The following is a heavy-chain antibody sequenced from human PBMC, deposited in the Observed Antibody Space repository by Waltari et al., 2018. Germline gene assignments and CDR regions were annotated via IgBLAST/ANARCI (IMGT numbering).Heavy chain of an antibody. CDR3: ARTYSNRYNWFDP. V-gene: IGHV4-39*01. Sequence: QLQLQESGPGLVKPSETLSLTCTVSGGSISSSSYYWGWIRQPPGKGLEWIGSIYYSGATYYHPSVKSRVTISVATSKNHFSLKLSSVTAADTAVYYCARTYSNRYNWFDPWGQGTLVTVSS. CDR1: GGSISSSSYY. J-gene: IGHJ5*02. CDR2: IYYSGAT. D-gene: IGHD2-15*01.